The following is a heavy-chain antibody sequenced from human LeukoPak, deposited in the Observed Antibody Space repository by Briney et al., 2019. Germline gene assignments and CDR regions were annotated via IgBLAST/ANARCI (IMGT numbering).Heavy chain of an antibody. D-gene: IGHD1-26*01. Sequence: GGSLRLSSAASGFTFSSYGMSWVRQTPGKGLEWVSAISGSGGSTYYADSVKGRFTISRDNSKNTLYLQMNSLRAEDTAVYYCAKDGEVGATTGDYFDYWGQGTLVTVSS. CDR2: ISGSGGST. CDR1: GFTFSSYG. CDR3: AKDGEVGATTGDYFDY. J-gene: IGHJ4*02. V-gene: IGHV3-23*01.